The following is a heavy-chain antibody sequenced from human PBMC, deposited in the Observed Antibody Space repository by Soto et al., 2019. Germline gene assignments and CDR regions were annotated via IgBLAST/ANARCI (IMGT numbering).Heavy chain of an antibody. CDR2: IYYSGST. V-gene: IGHV4-31*03. CDR3: ARGEYYGSGSLLTGY. CDR1: GGSISSGGYY. D-gene: IGHD3-10*01. J-gene: IGHJ4*02. Sequence: QVQLQESGPGLVKPSQTLSLTCTVSGGSISSGGYYWSWIRQHPGKGLEWIGYIYYSGSTYYNPSHKSRVTRAVDTSKNQVSLKLSSVTAADTAVYYCARGEYYGSGSLLTGYWGQGTLVTVSS.